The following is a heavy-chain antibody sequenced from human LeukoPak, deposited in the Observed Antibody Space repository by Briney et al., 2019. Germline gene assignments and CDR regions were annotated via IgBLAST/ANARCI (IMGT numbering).Heavy chain of an antibody. CDR2: ISWDGGST. J-gene: IGHJ4*02. CDR3: AKDKATIAVAGYYFDY. V-gene: IGHV3-43D*03. CDR1: GFTFDDYA. D-gene: IGHD6-19*01. Sequence: GGSLRLSCAASGFTFDDYAMHWVRQAPGEGLEWVSLISWDGGSTYYADSVKSRFTMSRDKRNNSLYLQMNSLRAEDTALYYCAKDKATIAVAGYYFDYWGQGTLVTVSS.